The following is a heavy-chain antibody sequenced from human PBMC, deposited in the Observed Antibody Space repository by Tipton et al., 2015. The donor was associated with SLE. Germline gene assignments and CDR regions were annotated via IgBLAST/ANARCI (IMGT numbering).Heavy chain of an antibody. V-gene: IGHV4-39*07. D-gene: IGHD3-10*01. CDR3: ARGPKYYGSGSYRHFDY. J-gene: IGHJ4*02. Sequence: TLSLTCTVSGGSISSSSYYWGWIRQPPGKGLEWIGSIYYSGSTYYNPSLKSRVTISVDTPKNQFSLKLSSVTAADTAVYYCARGPKYYGSGSYRHFDYWGQGTLVTVSS. CDR2: IYYSGST. CDR1: GGSISSSSYY.